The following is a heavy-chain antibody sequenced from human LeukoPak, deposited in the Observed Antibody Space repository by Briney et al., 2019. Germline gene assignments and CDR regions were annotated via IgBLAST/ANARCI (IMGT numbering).Heavy chain of an antibody. J-gene: IGHJ2*01. CDR2: IYYSGST. V-gene: IGHV4-61*08. CDR1: GGSISSGGYS. D-gene: IGHD3-9*01. Sequence: SQTLSLTCAVSGGSISSGGYSWSWIRQPPGKGLEWIGYIYYSGSTNYNPSLKSRVTISVDTSKNQFSLKLSSVTAADTAVYYCARDQSTYYDILTGPNWYFDLWGRGTLVTVSS. CDR3: ARDQSTYYDILTGPNWYFDL.